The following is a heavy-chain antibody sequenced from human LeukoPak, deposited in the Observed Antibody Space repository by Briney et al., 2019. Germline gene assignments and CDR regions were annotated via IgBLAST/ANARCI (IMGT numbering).Heavy chain of an antibody. CDR3: ARGQQLN. Sequence: GGSLRLSCAASGFTFSSYGMHWVRQAPGKGLEWVANIKQDGSEKYYVDSVKGRFTISRDNAKNSLYLQMNSLRAEDTAVYYCARGQQLNWGQGTLVTVSS. D-gene: IGHD6-13*01. CDR1: GFTFSSYG. CDR2: IKQDGSEK. V-gene: IGHV3-7*04. J-gene: IGHJ4*02.